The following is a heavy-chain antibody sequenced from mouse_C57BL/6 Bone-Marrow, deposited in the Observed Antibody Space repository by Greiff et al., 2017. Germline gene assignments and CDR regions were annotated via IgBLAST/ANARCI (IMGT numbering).Heavy chain of an antibody. Sequence: VQLQQSGAELVRPGASVKLSCTASGFNIKDDYMHWVKQRPEQGLEWIGWIDPENGDTEYASKFQGKATITADTSSITAYLQLSSLTSEDTAVYYCTPLLRSVLYAMDYWGQGTSVTVSS. CDR3: TPLLRSVLYAMDY. V-gene: IGHV14-4*01. D-gene: IGHD1-1*01. CDR2: IDPENGDT. CDR1: GFNIKDDY. J-gene: IGHJ4*01.